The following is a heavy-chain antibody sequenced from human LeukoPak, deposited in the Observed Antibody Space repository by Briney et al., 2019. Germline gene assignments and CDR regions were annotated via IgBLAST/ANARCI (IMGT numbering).Heavy chain of an antibody. CDR3: ARGRMIYSSSWMSYYYGMDV. J-gene: IGHJ6*02. CDR1: GYTFTSYD. V-gene: IGHV1-8*01. CDR2: MNPNSGNT. D-gene: IGHD6-13*01. Sequence: ASVKVSCKASGYTFTSYDINWVRQATGQGLEWMGWMNPNSGNTGYAQKFQGRVTMTRNTSISTAYMELSSLRSEDTAVYYCARGRMIYSSSWMSYYYGMDVWGQGTTVTVSS.